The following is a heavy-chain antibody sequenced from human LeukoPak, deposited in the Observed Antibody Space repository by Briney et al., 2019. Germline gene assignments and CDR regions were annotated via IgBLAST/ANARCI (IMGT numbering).Heavy chain of an antibody. D-gene: IGHD6-19*01. CDR1: GVSITGDEDF. Sequence: SQTLSLTCSVSGVSITGDEDFWTWIRQPPGKGLELIGYVHHSGNRYYDSSLGSRLTISVDRSKNQFSLKLRSVTAADTAVYYCARDRRQWLRGPFDPWGQGTLVTVSS. CDR3: ARDRRQWLRGPFDP. CDR2: VHHSGNR. V-gene: IGHV4-30-2*01. J-gene: IGHJ5*02.